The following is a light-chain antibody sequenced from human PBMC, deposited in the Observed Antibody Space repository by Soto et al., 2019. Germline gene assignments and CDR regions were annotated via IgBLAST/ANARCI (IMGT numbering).Light chain of an antibody. CDR1: QSVSSN. V-gene: IGKV3-15*01. Sequence: EIVMTQSPATLSVSPGERATLSCRASQSVSSNLAWYQQKPGQAPRLLIYGASTRATGIPARFSGSGSGTEFTLTISSLQSEDFSVYYCQQYNNWPPNFHFGQATKLEIK. J-gene: IGKJ2*01. CDR2: GAS. CDR3: QQYNNWPPNFH.